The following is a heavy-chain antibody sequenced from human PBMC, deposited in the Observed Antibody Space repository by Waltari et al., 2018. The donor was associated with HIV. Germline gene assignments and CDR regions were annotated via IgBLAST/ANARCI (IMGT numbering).Heavy chain of an antibody. CDR1: GDTLKIYG. Sequence: QVQLVQSGAEVKKSGSSVKVTCKASGDTLKIYGISWVRQAPGQGLEWMGGLIPVFGKADYAQKFQDRVALTADESTSTVHMELNSLRSDDTAVYYCARSKRPFCTGGSCYDFDYWGQGTLVTVSS. J-gene: IGHJ4*02. CDR3: ARSKRPFCTGGSCYDFDY. D-gene: IGHD2-15*01. V-gene: IGHV1-69*01. CDR2: LIPVFGKA.